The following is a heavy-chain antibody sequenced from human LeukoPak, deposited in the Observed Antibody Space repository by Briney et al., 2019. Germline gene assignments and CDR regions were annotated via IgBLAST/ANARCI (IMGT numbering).Heavy chain of an antibody. V-gene: IGHV4-61*02. Sequence: PSQTLSLTCTVSGGSISSGSYYWSWIRQPAGKGLEWIGRIYTSGSTNYNPSLKSRVTISVDTSKNQFSLKLSPVTAADTAVYYCARGPSSGLYFQHWGQGTLVTVSS. CDR1: GGSISSGSYY. D-gene: IGHD6-25*01. CDR3: ARGPSSGLYFQH. J-gene: IGHJ1*01. CDR2: IYTSGST.